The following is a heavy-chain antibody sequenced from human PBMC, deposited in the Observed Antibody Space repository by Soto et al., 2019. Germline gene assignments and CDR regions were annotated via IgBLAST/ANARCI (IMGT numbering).Heavy chain of an antibody. CDR3: ARARYSSVPFDY. V-gene: IGHV3-11*01. D-gene: IGHD6-25*01. J-gene: IGHJ4*02. Sequence: QVQLVESGGGLVKPGESLRLSCAASGFTFSDYHMSWIRQAPGKGLEWISYISSGGNTIYYADSVKGRFTISRDNAKKSLYLQMDSLKAEDTAVFYCARARYSSVPFDYWGQGTLVTVSS. CDR1: GFTFSDYH. CDR2: ISSGGNTI.